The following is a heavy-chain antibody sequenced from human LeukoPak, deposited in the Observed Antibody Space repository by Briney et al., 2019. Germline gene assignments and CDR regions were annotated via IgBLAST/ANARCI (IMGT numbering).Heavy chain of an antibody. CDR3: ARTHQFGWLEGRSGNWFDP. Sequence: GGPLPISCKGSGYSFISYWIGWVRQMPGKGLEWMGIIYPGDSDTRYSPSFQGQVTISADKSISTAYLQWSSLKASDTAMYYCARTHQFGWLEGRSGNWFDPWGQGTLVTVSS. CDR1: GYSFISYW. J-gene: IGHJ5*02. V-gene: IGHV5-51*06. CDR2: IYPGDSDT. D-gene: IGHD3-9*01.